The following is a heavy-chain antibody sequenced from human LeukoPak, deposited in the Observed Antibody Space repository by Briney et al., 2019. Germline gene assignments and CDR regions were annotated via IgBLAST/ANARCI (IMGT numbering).Heavy chain of an antibody. CDR3: AKAEDGDFPTGS. CDR1: GFTFTKYW. J-gene: IGHJ4*02. V-gene: IGHV3-23*01. D-gene: IGHD4-17*01. CDR2: ISGSGGST. Sequence: GDSLRLSCAASGFTFTKYWMTWVRQAPGKGLEWVSAISGSGGSTYYADSVKGRFTISRDNSKNTLYLQMNSLRAEDTAVYYCAKAEDGDFPTGSWGQGTLVTVSS.